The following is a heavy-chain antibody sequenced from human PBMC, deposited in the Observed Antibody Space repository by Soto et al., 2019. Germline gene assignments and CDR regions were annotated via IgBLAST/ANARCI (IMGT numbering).Heavy chain of an antibody. CDR1: GGSISSGGYY. Sequence: SETLSLTCTVSGGSISSGGYYWSWIRQHPGKGLEWIGYIYYSGSAYYNPSLKSRVTISVDTSKNQFSLKLSSVTAADTAVYYCARFISSSKPGLFDYWGQGTLVTSPQ. J-gene: IGHJ4*02. V-gene: IGHV4-31*03. CDR2: IYYSGSA. CDR3: ARFISSSKPGLFDY. D-gene: IGHD6-13*01.